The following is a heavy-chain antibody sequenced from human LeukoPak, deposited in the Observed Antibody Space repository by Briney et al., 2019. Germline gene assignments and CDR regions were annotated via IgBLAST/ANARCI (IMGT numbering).Heavy chain of an antibody. Sequence: GGSLRLSCSASGFTLSNYWIHWVRQAPGKGLGWVSRINTDGSITNYADSVRGRFTVSRDTATNTLYLQMNSLRVEDTAVYYCARVIGWDEPFDLWGHGTLVTVSS. CDR2: INTDGSIT. CDR3: ARVIGWDEPFDL. V-gene: IGHV3-74*01. J-gene: IGHJ3*01. D-gene: IGHD1-26*01. CDR1: GFTLSNYW.